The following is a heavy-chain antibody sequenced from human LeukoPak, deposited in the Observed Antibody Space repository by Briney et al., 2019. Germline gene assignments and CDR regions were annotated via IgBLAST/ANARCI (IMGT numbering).Heavy chain of an antibody. D-gene: IGHD5-18*01. Sequence: SETLSLTCTVSGGSISSYYWSWIRQPPGKGLEWIGYVYSSGSTNYNPSLESRVTISVDTSKNQFSLKLSSVTAADTAVYYCARGYSYYFESWGQGTLVTVSS. CDR2: VYSSGST. V-gene: IGHV4-59*03. CDR1: GGSISSYY. J-gene: IGHJ4*02. CDR3: ARGYSYYFES.